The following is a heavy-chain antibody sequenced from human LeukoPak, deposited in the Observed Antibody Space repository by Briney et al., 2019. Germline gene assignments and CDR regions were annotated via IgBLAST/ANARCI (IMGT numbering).Heavy chain of an antibody. D-gene: IGHD6-13*01. CDR2: INPSGGST. J-gene: IGHJ4*02. CDR3: ARDLRIAAAIRKGGFDY. Sequence: ASVNVSCKASGYTFTSYYMHWVRQAPGQGLEWMGIINPSGGSTSYAQKFQGRVTMTRDTSTSTVYMELSSLRSEDTAVYYCARDLRIAAAIRKGGFDYWGQGTLVTVSS. CDR1: GYTFTSYY. V-gene: IGHV1-46*01.